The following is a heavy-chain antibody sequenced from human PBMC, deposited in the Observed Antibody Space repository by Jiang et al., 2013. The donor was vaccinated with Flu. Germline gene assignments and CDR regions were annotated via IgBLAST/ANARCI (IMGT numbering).Heavy chain of an antibody. V-gene: IGHV4-59*08. CDR1: GDSIRGY. J-gene: IGHJ3*01. CDR2: VYDSGST. D-gene: IGHD5-12*01. Sequence: PGLVKPSETLSLTCTVPGDSIRGYWSWVRQPPGKGLEWIGFVYDSGSTNYNPSLTSRVTMSVDTSKNQFSLKLYSVTAADTAVYFCARHKITISGYGPEDGLDLWGQGTRVTVSS. CDR3: ARHKITISGYGPEDGLDL.